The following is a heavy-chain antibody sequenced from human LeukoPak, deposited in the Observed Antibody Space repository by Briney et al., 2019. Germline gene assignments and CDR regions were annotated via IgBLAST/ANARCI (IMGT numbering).Heavy chain of an antibody. CDR3: ARDHSDRGSGSYLLYYYYYMDV. CDR2: INPNSGGT. Sequence: ASVKVSCKASGYSFSGHYIHWVRQAPGQGLEWMGWINPNSGGTNYAQKFQGRVTMTRDTSISTAYMELSRLRSDDTAVYYCARDHSDRGSGSYLLYYYYYMDVWGKGTTVTVSS. J-gene: IGHJ6*03. V-gene: IGHV1-2*02. D-gene: IGHD3-10*01. CDR1: GYSFSGHY.